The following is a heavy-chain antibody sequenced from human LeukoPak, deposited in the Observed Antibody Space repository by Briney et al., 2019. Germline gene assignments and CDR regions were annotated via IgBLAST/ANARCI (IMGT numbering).Heavy chain of an antibody. Sequence: GGSLRLSCAASGLTFSKYWMSWLRQAPGKGLEWVANIKQDGSEKNYVDSVKGRFTISRDNAKNSFYLQMNSLRVEDTAVYYCARDEEQLNVWGQGTMVTVSS. CDR2: IKQDGSEK. CDR3: ARDEEQLNV. CDR1: GLTFSKYW. D-gene: IGHD6-19*01. J-gene: IGHJ3*01. V-gene: IGHV3-7*01.